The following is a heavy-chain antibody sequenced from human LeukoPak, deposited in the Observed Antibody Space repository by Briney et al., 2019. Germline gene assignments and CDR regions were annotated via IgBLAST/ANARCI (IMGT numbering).Heavy chain of an antibody. CDR3: ARDLPYYYGSGYYYYYMDV. CDR2: INPNSGGT. D-gene: IGHD3-10*01. J-gene: IGHJ6*03. Sequence: GASVKVSCKASGYTFTGYYMHWVRQAPGQGLEWMGWINPNSGGTNYAQKFQGRVTMTRDTSISTAYMELSRLRSDDTAVYYCARDLPYYYGSGYYYYYMDVWGKGTTVTVSS. V-gene: IGHV1-2*02. CDR1: GYTFTGYY.